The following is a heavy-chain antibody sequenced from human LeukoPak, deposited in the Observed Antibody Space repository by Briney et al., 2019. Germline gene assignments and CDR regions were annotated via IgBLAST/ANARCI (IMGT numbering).Heavy chain of an antibody. CDR1: GGSISNY. CDR3: ARGAHYDILTGYSLFDY. J-gene: IGHJ4*02. CDR2: IYTSGST. D-gene: IGHD3-9*01. Sequence: PSETLSLTCTVSGGSISNYWSWIRQPAGKGLEWIGCIYTSGSTNYNPSLKSRVTISVDTSKNQFSLKLSSVTAADTAVYYCARGAHYDILTGYSLFDYWGQGTLVTVSS. V-gene: IGHV4-4*07.